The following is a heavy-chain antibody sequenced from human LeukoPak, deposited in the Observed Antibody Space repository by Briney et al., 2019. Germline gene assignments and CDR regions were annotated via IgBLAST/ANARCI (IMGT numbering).Heavy chain of an antibody. Sequence: SQTLSLTCTVSGGSISSGDYYWSWIRQPPGKGLEWIGYIYYSGSTYYNPSLKSRVTISVDTSKNQFSLKLSSVTAADTAVYYCAISIEDSNWFNPWGQGTLVTVSS. CDR1: GGSISSGDYY. CDR3: AISIEDSNWFNP. V-gene: IGHV4-31*03. D-gene: IGHD2-15*01. CDR2: IYYSGST. J-gene: IGHJ5*02.